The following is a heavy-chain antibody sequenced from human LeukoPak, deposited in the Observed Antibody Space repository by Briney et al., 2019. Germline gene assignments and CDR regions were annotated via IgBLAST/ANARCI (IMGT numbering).Heavy chain of an antibody. D-gene: IGHD2-21*01. CDR2: IYPGDSDT. CDR1: GYSFTSYW. J-gene: IGHJ4*02. Sequence: GESLKISCKGSGYSFTSYWIGWVRQMPGKGLEWMGIIYPGDSDTRYSPSFQGQVTISADKSITTAYLQWSSLKASDTAIYYCARGGAYCGTDCHNPFYFDYWGQGILVTVSS. CDR3: ARGGAYCGTDCHNPFYFDY. V-gene: IGHV5-51*01.